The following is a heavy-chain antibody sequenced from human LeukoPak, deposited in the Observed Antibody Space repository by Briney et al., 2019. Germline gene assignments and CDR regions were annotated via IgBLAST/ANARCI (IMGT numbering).Heavy chain of an antibody. D-gene: IGHD5-18*01. CDR3: ARVRGYGYYYFDY. CDR1: GFTFSDYY. V-gene: IGHV3-11*06. Sequence: PGGSLRLSCAASGFTFSDYYMSWIRQAPGKGLEWVSYISSSSSYTNYADSVKGRFTISRDNAKNLLYLQMNSLRAEDTAVYYCARVRGYGYYYFDYWGQGTLVTVSS. CDR2: ISSSSSYT. J-gene: IGHJ4*02.